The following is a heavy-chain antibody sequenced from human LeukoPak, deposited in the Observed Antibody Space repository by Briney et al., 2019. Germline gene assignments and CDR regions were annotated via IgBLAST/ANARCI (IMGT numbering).Heavy chain of an antibody. J-gene: IGHJ5*02. CDR3: ASFSAYCGGDCYWWFDP. Sequence: ASVKVSCKVSGYTLTELSMHWVRQAPGKGLEWMGGFDPEDGETIYAQKFQGRVTMTEDTSTDTAYMELSSLRSEDTAVYYCASFSAYCGGDCYWWFDPWGQGTLVTVSS. CDR2: FDPEDGET. CDR1: GYTLTELS. D-gene: IGHD2-21*01. V-gene: IGHV1-24*01.